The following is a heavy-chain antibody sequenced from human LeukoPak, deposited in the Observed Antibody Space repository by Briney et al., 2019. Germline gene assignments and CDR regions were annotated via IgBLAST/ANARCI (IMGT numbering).Heavy chain of an antibody. CDR3: ARRGGSDGWGAFDI. Sequence: GGSLRLSCAASGFTFSSHAMSWVRQAPGKGLEWVSAISGSGDGTYYADSVKGRFTISRDNSKNTVCLQMNSLSAEDTAVYYCARRGGSDGWGAFDIWGRGTMVTVSS. CDR1: GFTFSSHA. CDR2: ISGSGDGT. V-gene: IGHV3-23*01. J-gene: IGHJ3*02. D-gene: IGHD5-24*01.